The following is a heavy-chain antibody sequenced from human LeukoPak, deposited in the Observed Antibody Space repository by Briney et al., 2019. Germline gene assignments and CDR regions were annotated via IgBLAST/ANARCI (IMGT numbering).Heavy chain of an antibody. CDR2: IYTSGST. CDR3: ARVGTDPNSGYDWT. CDR1: GGSISGSTYY. D-gene: IGHD5-12*01. V-gene: IGHV4-61*02. J-gene: IGHJ5*02. Sequence: MPSETLSLTCTVSGGSISGSTYYWAWIRQPAGKGLEWIGRIYTSGSTNYNPSLKGRVTMSVDTSKNQFSLKLRSVTAADTAVYYCARVGTDPNSGYDWTWGQGTLVTVSS.